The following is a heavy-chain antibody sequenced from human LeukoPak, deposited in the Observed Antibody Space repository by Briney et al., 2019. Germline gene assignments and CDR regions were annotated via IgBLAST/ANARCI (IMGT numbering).Heavy chain of an antibody. CDR2: ITGTGDKT. V-gene: IGHV3-23*01. CDR3: VKRSADAYGFFQY. J-gene: IGHJ4*02. Sequence: GGSLRLSCAASGFTFRSYAMTWVRQAPGKGLEWISTITGTGDKTYYADSVKGQFTISRDNSENTVFLQMNSLGAEDTALYYCVKRSADAYGFFQYWGQGTLVTVSS. CDR1: GFTFRSYA. D-gene: IGHD3/OR15-3a*01.